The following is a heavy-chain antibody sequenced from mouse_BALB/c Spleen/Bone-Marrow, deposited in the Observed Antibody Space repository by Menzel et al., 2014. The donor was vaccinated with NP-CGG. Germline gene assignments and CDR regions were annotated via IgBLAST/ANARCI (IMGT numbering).Heavy chain of an antibody. J-gene: IGHJ1*01. V-gene: IGHV1S81*02. CDR2: IDPSNDNT. D-gene: IGHD1-2*01. CDR1: GHTFTNYF. Sequence: ESGAEPVKPGASVKLSCKASGHTFTNYFVHWVKKRPGQGLEWIGEIDPSNDNTNFNEKFKSKATLTVDKSSSTSYMQLSSLTSDDSAVYYCTRSGYYGYGWYFDVWGAGTTVTVSS. CDR3: TRSGYYGYGWYFDV.